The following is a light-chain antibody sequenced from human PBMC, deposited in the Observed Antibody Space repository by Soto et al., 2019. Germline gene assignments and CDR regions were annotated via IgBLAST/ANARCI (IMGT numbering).Light chain of an antibody. J-gene: IGLJ1*01. CDR3: QVWQSSSVEYV. Sequence: SYELTQPPSVSVAPGQTARITCGGDNIGSQSVHWYRQRPGQAPVLVVYDDSDRPSGIPERLSGSNSGNTATLTISRVEAGDEADYYCQVWQSSSVEYVFGPGTKVTVL. CDR2: DDS. CDR1: NIGSQS. V-gene: IGLV3-21*02.